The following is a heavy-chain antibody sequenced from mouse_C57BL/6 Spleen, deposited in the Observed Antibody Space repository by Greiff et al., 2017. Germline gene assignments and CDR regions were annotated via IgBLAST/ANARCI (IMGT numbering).Heavy chain of an antibody. V-gene: IGHV1-15*01. CDR2: IDPETGGT. Sequence: QVQLKQSGAELVRPGASVTLSCKASGYTFTDYEMHWVKQTPVHGLEWIGAIDPETGGTAYNQKFKGKAILTADKSSSTAYMELRSLTSEDSAVYYCTRVYYYGSSYTRYYFDYWGQGTTLTVSS. CDR3: TRVYYYGSSYTRYYFDY. CDR1: GYTFTDYE. D-gene: IGHD1-1*01. J-gene: IGHJ2*01.